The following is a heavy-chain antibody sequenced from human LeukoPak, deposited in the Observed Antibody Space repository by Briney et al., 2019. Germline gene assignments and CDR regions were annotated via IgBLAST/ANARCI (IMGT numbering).Heavy chain of an antibody. CDR3: AKDRAMIVSDGMDV. J-gene: IGHJ6*02. CDR1: GFTFSSYS. V-gene: IGHV3-21*04. D-gene: IGHD3-22*01. Sequence: GGSLRLSCAASGFTFSSYSMNWVRQAPGKGLEWVSSISSSSSYIYYADSVKGRFTISRDNAKNSLYLQMNSLRAEDTAVYYCAKDRAMIVSDGMDVWGQGTTVTVSS. CDR2: ISSSSSYI.